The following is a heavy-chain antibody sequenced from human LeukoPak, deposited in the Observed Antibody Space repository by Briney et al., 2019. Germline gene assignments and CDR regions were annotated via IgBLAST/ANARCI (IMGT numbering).Heavy chain of an antibody. CDR1: GGSISRYY. Sequence: SETLSLTCTVSGGSISRYYWSWIRQPPGKGLEWIGNIYYNGSTNYRPSLKSRVTISVHTSKNQFSLNLRSLTAADTAVYYCARGGYSGYAFDRWGQGTRVTVSS. CDR2: IYYNGST. V-gene: IGHV4-59*01. J-gene: IGHJ5*02. CDR3: ARGGYSGYAFDR. D-gene: IGHD5-12*01.